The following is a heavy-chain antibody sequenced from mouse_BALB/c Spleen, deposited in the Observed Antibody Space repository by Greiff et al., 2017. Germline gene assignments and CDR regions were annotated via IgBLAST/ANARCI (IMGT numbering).Heavy chain of an antibody. D-gene: IGHD2-14*01. Sequence: VQRVESGPGLVAPSQSLSITCTVSGFSLTSYGVHWVRQPPGKGLEWLGVIWAGGSTNYNSALMSRLSISKDNSKSQVFLKMNSLQTDDTATYYCAKLVYRYDGYAMDYWGQGTSVTVSS. CDR3: AKLVYRYDGYAMDY. J-gene: IGHJ4*01. CDR2: IWAGGST. CDR1: GFSLTSYG. V-gene: IGHV2-9*02.